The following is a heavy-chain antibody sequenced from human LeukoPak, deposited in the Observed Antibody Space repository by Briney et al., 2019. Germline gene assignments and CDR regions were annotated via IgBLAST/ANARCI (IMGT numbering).Heavy chain of an antibody. J-gene: IGHJ4*02. Sequence: TGGSLRLSCAASGFTFSSYWMHWVRQAPGKGLVWVSRINSDGSSTSYADSVKGRLTISRDNAKNSLYLQMNSLRAEDTAVYYCARESGSSGYYYFDYWGQGTLVTVSS. CDR1: GFTFSSYW. CDR2: INSDGSST. V-gene: IGHV3-74*01. D-gene: IGHD3-22*01. CDR3: ARESGSSGYYYFDY.